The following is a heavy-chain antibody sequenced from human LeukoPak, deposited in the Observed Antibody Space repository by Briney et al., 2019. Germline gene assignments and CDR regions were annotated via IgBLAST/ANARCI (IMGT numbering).Heavy chain of an antibody. CDR1: GFTFSSYA. CDR2: IRSDGSDT. Sequence: GGSLRLSCAASGFTFSSYAMSWVRQAPGEGLVWVSRIRSDGSDTRYAESVKGRFTISRDNAKNTLYLQMNSLRAEDTAVYYCARDWFHAIDYWGQGTLVTVSS. CDR3: ARDWFHAIDY. V-gene: IGHV3-74*01. J-gene: IGHJ4*02. D-gene: IGHD2/OR15-2a*01.